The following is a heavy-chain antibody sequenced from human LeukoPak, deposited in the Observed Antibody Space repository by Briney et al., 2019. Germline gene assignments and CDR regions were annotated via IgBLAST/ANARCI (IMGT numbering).Heavy chain of an antibody. J-gene: IGHJ4*02. CDR3: AKDFSDYPDY. Sequence: PGGSLRLSCAASGFTFSSYGMHWVRQAPGKGLEWVAVISYDGSNKYYADSVKGRFTISRDNSKNTLYLQMDSLRAEDTAVYYCAKDFSDYPDYGGQGTLVTVSS. CDR1: GFTFSSYG. D-gene: IGHD4-17*01. CDR2: ISYDGSNK. V-gene: IGHV3-30*18.